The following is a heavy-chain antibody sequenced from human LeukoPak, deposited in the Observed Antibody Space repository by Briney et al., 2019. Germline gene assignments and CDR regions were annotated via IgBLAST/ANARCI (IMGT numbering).Heavy chain of an antibody. CDR1: GFTFSSYA. CDR2: ISGSGGTT. CDR3: AKDVSTMYYYDSTISSDAFHI. D-gene: IGHD3-22*01. V-gene: IGHV3-23*01. J-gene: IGHJ3*02. Sequence: RPGGSLRLSCAASGFTFSSYAMSWVRQAPGKGLEWVSAISGSGGTTNYADSVKGRFTISRDNSKHTLYLQMNSLRAVDTAVYYCAKDVSTMYYYDSTISSDAFHIWGQGTMVTVSS.